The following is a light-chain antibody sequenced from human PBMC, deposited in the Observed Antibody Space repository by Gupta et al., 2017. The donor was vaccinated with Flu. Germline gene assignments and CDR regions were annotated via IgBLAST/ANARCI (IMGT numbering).Light chain of an antibody. CDR2: DVS. V-gene: IGLV2-11*01. CDR1: SSDVGGYKY. Sequence: QSALTQPRPVSGSPGQSVTISCTGTSSDVGGYKYVSWYQQHPGKAPKLMIYDVSKRPSGVPDRFSGSKSGNTASLTISGLQAEDEADYYCCSYAGSYTWVFGGGTKLTVL. CDR3: CSYAGSYTWV. J-gene: IGLJ3*02.